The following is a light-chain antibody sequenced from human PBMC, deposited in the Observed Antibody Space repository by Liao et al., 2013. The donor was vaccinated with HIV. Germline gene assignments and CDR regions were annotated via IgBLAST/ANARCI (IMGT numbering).Light chain of an antibody. CDR3: QAWVSNTVYV. CDR1: ALPKQY. CDR2: QDT. V-gene: IGLV3-1*01. J-gene: IGLJ1*01. Sequence: SYELTQPPSVSVSPGQTARITCSGDALPKQYAYWYQQKPGQSPVLVIYQDTKRPLGITERFSGSNSGNTATLTISGTQAMDEADYYCQAWVSNTVYVFGTGTKVTVL.